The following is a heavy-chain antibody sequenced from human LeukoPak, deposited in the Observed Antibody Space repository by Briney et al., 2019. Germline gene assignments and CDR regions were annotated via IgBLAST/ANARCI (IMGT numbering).Heavy chain of an antibody. V-gene: IGHV4-59*08. CDR3: ARRAGDNWYFDL. CDR2: IYYSGST. J-gene: IGHJ2*01. Sequence: PSETLSLTCTVSGGSISIYYWSWIRQPPGKGLEWIGYIYYSGSTNYNPSLKSRVTMSVDTSKNQFSLKLSSVTAADTAVYYCARRAGDNWYFDLWGRGTLVTVSS. CDR1: GGSISIYY. D-gene: IGHD2-21*01.